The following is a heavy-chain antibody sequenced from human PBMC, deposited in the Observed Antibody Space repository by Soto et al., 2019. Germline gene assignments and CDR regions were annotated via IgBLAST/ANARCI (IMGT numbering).Heavy chain of an antibody. J-gene: IGHJ6*02. Sequence: SETLSLTCTVSGGSISSGDYYWSWIRQPPGKGLEWIGYIYYSGSTYYNPSLKSRVTISVDTSKNQFSLKLSSVTAADTAVYYCARTYYDILTGYYQTPGYYYGMDVWGQGTTVTVSS. CDR2: IYYSGST. D-gene: IGHD3-9*01. V-gene: IGHV4-30-4*01. CDR1: GGSISSGDYY. CDR3: ARTYYDILTGYYQTPGYYYGMDV.